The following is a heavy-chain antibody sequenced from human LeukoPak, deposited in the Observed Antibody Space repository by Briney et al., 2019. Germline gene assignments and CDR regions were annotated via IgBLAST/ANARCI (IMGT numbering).Heavy chain of an antibody. V-gene: IGHV7-4-1*02. CDR2: INTNTGNP. CDR1: GHTFTNYA. D-gene: IGHD2-15*01. Sequence: ASVKVSCTASGHTFTNYAMNWVRQAPGQGLEWMGWINTNTGNPTYAQGFTGRFAFSLDTSVSTAYLQISSLKAEDTAVYYCAREGCSGGSCYITSGGYWGQGTLVTVSS. J-gene: IGHJ4*02. CDR3: AREGCSGGSCYITSGGY.